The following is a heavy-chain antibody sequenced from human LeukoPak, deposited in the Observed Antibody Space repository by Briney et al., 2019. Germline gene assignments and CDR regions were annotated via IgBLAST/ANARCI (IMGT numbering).Heavy chain of an antibody. J-gene: IGHJ4*02. D-gene: IGHD2-15*01. V-gene: IGHV3-53*04. CDR1: GFTVSSLA. Sequence: PGGSLRLSCAASGFTVSSLAMHWVRQAPGKGLEWVSVIYSGGSTYYADSVKGRFTISRHNSKNTLYLQMNSLRAEDTAVYYCARGYCSGGSCGDYWGQGTLVTVSS. CDR3: ARGYCSGGSCGDY. CDR2: IYSGGST.